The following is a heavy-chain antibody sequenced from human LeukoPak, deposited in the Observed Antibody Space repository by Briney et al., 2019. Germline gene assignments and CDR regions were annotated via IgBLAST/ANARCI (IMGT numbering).Heavy chain of an antibody. Sequence: GGSLRLSCAASGFTFSSYEMNWVRQAPGKGLEWVSYISSSGSTIYYADSVKGRFTISRDNAKNSLYLQMNSLRAEDTAVYYCAVATIKDYFDYWGQGALVTVSS. CDR2: ISSSGSTI. V-gene: IGHV3-48*03. J-gene: IGHJ4*02. CDR1: GFTFSSYE. D-gene: IGHD5-24*01. CDR3: AVATIKDYFDY.